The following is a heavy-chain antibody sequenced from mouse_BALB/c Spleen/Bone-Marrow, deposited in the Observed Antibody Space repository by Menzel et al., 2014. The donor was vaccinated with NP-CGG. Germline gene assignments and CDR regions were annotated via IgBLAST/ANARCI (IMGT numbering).Heavy chain of an antibody. CDR3: ARGLDY. CDR1: GFTFSSYG. CDR2: INTNGGNT. Sequence: EVKLVESGGGLVNSGGSLKLSCAASGFTFSSYGMSWVRQTPDKRLELVATINTNGGNTYYPDSVKGRFTISRDNAKNTLYLRMSSLKSEDTAMYYCARGLDYWGQGTTLTVS. J-gene: IGHJ2*01. V-gene: IGHV5-6-3*01.